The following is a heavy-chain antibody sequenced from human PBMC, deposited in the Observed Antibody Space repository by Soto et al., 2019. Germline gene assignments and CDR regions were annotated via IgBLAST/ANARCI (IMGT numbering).Heavy chain of an antibody. D-gene: IGHD3-3*01. V-gene: IGHV3-30*03. J-gene: IGHJ4*02. CDR2: ISYDGSNK. CDR1: GFTFSSYG. CDR3: AGVYYDFWSGSYPDIDY. Sequence: GGSLRLSCAASGFTFSSYGMHWVRQAPGKGLEWVAVISYDGSNKYYADSVKGRFTISRDNSKNTLYLQMNSLRAEDTAVYYCAGVYYDFWSGSYPDIDYWGQGTLVTVSS.